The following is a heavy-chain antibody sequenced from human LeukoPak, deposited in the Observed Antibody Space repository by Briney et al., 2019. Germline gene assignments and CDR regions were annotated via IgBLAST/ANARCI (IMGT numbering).Heavy chain of an antibody. Sequence: PSETLSLTCPVSGGSIPSYYWSWLRQPPGKGLEWIGYIYYSGNTNYNPSLKSRVTISLDTSKNLFSLNLSSVTASDTAVYYCTRLGKNYYDTSSFYVSWGQGTLVTVSS. CDR2: IYYSGNT. CDR1: GGSIPSYY. V-gene: IGHV4-59*08. CDR3: TRLGKNYYDTSSFYVS. J-gene: IGHJ5*02. D-gene: IGHD3-22*01.